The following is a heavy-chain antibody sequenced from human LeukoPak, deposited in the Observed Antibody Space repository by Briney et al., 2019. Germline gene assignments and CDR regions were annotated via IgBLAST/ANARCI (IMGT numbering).Heavy chain of an antibody. CDR3: VRRGSGSSSPFAY. J-gene: IGHJ4*02. V-gene: IGHV3-23*01. CDR1: GFSFSTYA. Sequence: GGSLRLSCAASGFSFSTYAMSWARQAPGKGLEWVSGISGSGETSYYAASVKGRLTISRDNSNNTLYLQMTSLRADDTAVYYCVRRGSGSSSPFAYWGPGALVIVSS. D-gene: IGHD6-6*01. CDR2: ISGSGETS.